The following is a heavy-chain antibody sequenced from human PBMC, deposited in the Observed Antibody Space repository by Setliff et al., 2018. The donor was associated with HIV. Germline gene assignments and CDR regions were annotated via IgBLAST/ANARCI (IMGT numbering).Heavy chain of an antibody. CDR2: ISPTGNT. CDR1: GYSISSDYW. Sequence: SETLSLTCTVSGYSISSDYWWGWIRQPPGKGLEWIGYISPTGNTNYNPSLKSRVTISTDTSKNQFSLNVRSVTAADTAVYFCAKSSPSIGYISDHWGQGTLVTVSS. D-gene: IGHD5-12*01. CDR3: AKSSPSIGYISDH. J-gene: IGHJ4*02. V-gene: IGHV4-28*01.